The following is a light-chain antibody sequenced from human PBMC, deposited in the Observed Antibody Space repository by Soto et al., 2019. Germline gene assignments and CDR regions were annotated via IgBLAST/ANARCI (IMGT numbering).Light chain of an antibody. V-gene: IGLV2-23*02. Sequence: QSALTQPASVSGSPGQSITISCTGPSSDVGSYNLVSWYQQHPGKAPKLMIYEVSKRPSGVSNRFSGSKSGNTASLTISWLQAEDEADYYCCSYAGSSTLVFGGGTKLTVL. J-gene: IGLJ2*01. CDR3: CSYAGSSTLV. CDR2: EVS. CDR1: SSDVGSYNL.